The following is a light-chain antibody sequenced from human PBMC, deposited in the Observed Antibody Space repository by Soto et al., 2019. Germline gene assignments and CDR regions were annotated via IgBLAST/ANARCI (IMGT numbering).Light chain of an antibody. CDR3: QQYDTSPPLT. J-gene: IGKJ4*01. CDR1: QSISNNY. V-gene: IGKV3-20*01. CDR2: GAS. Sequence: EIVLTQSPGTLSLSPGDRATLSCRASQSISNNYLAWYQQKPGQAPRLLLYGASSRAIGIPDRFSGSGSGTDFSLTISLLEPEDFAVYYCQQYDTSPPLTFGGGTKVEIK.